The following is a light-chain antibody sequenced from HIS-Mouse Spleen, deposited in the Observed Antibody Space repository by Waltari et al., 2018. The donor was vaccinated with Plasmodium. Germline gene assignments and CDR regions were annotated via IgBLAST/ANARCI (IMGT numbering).Light chain of an antibody. J-gene: IGLJ3*02. CDR3: YSTDSSGNHRV. Sequence: SYELTQPPSASVSPGQPASITCCGDALPKTSAYLYQQKSGQAPVLVIYEDSKRPSGIPERFSGSSSGTMATLTISGAQVEDEADYYCYSTDSSGNHRVFGGGTKLTVL. CDR1: ALPKTS. V-gene: IGLV3-10*01. CDR2: EDS.